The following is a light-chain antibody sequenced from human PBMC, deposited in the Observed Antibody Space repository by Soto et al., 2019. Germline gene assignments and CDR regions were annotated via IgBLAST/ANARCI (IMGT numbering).Light chain of an antibody. J-gene: IGKJ5*01. CDR3: QPCSGWPLFT. CDR1: QSVSRY. V-gene: IGKV3-15*01. CDR2: DAS. Sequence: EIVMTQSPATLSVSPGDTATLSCRASQSVSRYLAWYQHRPGQAPRLLIYDASTRATGIPARFSGSGSGTGFTLTISGLQSEDLAVYYCQPCSGWPLFTFGQGTRLEIK.